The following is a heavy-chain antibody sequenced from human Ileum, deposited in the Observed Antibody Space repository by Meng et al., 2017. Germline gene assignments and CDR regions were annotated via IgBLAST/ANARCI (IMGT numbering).Heavy chain of an antibody. J-gene: IGHJ4*02. CDR2: ISNDGSDK. Sequence: QVKLRESGGGVVHPGSSLRLSCAASGFTFSSYAMHWVRQAPGKGLEWVAVISNDGSDKYHADSVKGRFTISRDNSKNTLYLQMNSLRADDTAVYYCARYRSGSSDYWGPGTLVTVSS. CDR3: ARYRSGSSDY. V-gene: IGHV3-30*04. D-gene: IGHD6-19*01. CDR1: GFTFSSYA.